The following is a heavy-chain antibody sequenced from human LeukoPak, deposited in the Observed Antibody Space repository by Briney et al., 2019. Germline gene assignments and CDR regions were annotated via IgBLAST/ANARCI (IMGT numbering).Heavy chain of an antibody. CDR1: GYTFTGYY. J-gene: IGHJ5*02. Sequence: ASVKVSCKASGYTFTGYYMHWVRQAPGQGLEWMGWNNPNSGGTNYAQKFQGRVTMTRDTSISTAYMELSRLRSDDTAVYYCARGYCGGDCYSSQGFNWFDPWGQGTLVTVSS. CDR3: ARGYCGGDCYSSQGFNWFDP. CDR2: NNPNSGGT. V-gene: IGHV1-2*02. D-gene: IGHD2-21*02.